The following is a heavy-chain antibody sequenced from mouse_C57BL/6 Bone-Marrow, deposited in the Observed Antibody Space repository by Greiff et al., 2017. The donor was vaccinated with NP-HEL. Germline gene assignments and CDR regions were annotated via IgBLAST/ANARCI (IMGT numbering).Heavy chain of an antibody. CDR1: GYTFTSYG. CDR2: IYPRSGNT. V-gene: IGHV1-81*01. CDR3: ARSPGPYWYFDV. Sequence: QVQLKQSGAELARPGASVKLSCKASGYTFTSYGISWVKQRTGQGLEWIGEIYPRSGNTYYNEKFKGKATLTADKSSSTAYMELRSLTSEDSAVYFCARSPGPYWYFDVWGTGTTVTVSS. J-gene: IGHJ1*03.